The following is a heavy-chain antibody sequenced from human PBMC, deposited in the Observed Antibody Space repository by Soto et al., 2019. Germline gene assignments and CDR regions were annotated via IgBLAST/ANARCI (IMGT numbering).Heavy chain of an antibody. CDR1: GFTVSSKY. D-gene: IGHD2-15*01. J-gene: IGHJ6*03. V-gene: IGHV3-66*01. CDR3: ARDGLHCSGGRCYGVPMDV. CDR2: IYSGGST. Sequence: EVQLVESGGGLVQPGGSLRLSCAASGFTVSSKYMSWVRQAPGRGLECVSLIYSGGSTSYADSVKGRFTISRDNSKTTLYLQMNSLRDEDTAVYYCARDGLHCSGGRCYGVPMDVWGKGTTFTVSS.